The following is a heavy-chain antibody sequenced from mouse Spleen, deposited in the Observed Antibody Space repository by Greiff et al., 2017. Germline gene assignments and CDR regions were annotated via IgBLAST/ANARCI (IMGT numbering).Heavy chain of an antibody. CDR1: GYSFTGYY. V-gene: IGHV1-42*01. CDR3: AREGRGAMDY. J-gene: IGHJ4*01. Sequence: VQLQQSGPELVKPGASVKISCKASGYSFTGYYMNWVKQSPEKSLEWIGEINPSTGGTTYNQKFKAKATLTVDKSSSTAYMQFKSLTSEDSAVYYCAREGRGAMDYWGQGTSVTVSS. D-gene: IGHD3-3*01. CDR2: INPSTGGT.